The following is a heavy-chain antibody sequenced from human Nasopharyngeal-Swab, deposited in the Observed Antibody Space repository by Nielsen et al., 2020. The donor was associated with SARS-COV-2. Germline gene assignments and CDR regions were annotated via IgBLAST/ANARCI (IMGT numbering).Heavy chain of an antibody. Sequence: GESLKISCAASGFTFSSYGMHWVRQAPGKGLEWVAAIWYDGSNKYYADSVKGRFTISRDNSKNTLYLQMNSLRAEDTAVYYCARGDYDFWSGYPRYFDYWGQGTLVTVSS. V-gene: IGHV3-33*01. CDR3: ARGDYDFWSGYPRYFDY. J-gene: IGHJ4*02. CDR2: IWYDGSNK. CDR1: GFTFSSYG. D-gene: IGHD3-3*01.